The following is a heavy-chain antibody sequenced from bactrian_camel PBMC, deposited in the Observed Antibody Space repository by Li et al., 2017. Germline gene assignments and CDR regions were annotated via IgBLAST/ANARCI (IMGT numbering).Heavy chain of an antibody. J-gene: IGHJ6*01. CDR2: IGSDGFI. D-gene: IGHD2*01. V-gene: IGHV3S55*01. Sequence: HVQLVESGGGSVQAGGSLRLSCAASGYTASRACMGWFRQVSGKEREGVAVIGSDGFINYVGSVKGRFTISRDNTKNMLYLQMNSLKSEDTALYYCANSPPLLVVGTTSPFGHWGQGTQVTVS. CDR1: GYTASRAC. CDR3: ANSPPLLVVGTTSPFGH.